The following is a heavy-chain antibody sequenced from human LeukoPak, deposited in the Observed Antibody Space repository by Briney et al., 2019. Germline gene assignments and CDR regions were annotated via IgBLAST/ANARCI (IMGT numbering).Heavy chain of an antibody. CDR3: ARASSGWSDY. CDR2: IYSGGST. D-gene: IGHD6-19*01. J-gene: IGHJ4*02. Sequence: GGSLRLSCAASGFSVSSNYMNWVRQAPGKGLEWVSVIYSGGSTYYTDSVKGRFTISRDNSKNTLYLQMSSLRAEDTAVYYCARASSGWSDYWGQGTLVTVSS. V-gene: IGHV3-66*01. CDR1: GFSVSSNY.